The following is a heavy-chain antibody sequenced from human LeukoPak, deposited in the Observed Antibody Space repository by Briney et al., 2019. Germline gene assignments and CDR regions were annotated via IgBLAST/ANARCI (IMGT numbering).Heavy chain of an antibody. V-gene: IGHV3-7*01. CDR3: ARDIYYYYYMDV. CDR1: GFTFSSYW. J-gene: IGHJ6*03. Sequence: GGSLRLSCAASGFTFSSYWMTWVRQAPGKGLEWVANINRDASEKYYMDSVKGRFTISRDNAKNSLYLQMNSLRAEDTAVYYCARDIYYYYYMDVWGKGTTVTVSS. CDR2: INRDASEK.